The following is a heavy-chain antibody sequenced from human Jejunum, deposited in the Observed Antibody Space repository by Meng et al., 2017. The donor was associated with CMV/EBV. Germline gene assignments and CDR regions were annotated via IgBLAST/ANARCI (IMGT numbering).Heavy chain of an antibody. V-gene: IGHV3-23*01. CDR2: IRDSGANT. J-gene: IGHJ3*01. D-gene: IGHD6-19*01. CDR1: G. CDR3: ARALGLGAVMPNYDAFDL. Sequence: GMGSVRQAPVKGLECVSAIRDSGANTYYAGSVTGRFTISRDNSHNTLYLQMHSLRAEDTAVYYCARALGLGAVMPNYDAFDLWGQGTVVTVSS.